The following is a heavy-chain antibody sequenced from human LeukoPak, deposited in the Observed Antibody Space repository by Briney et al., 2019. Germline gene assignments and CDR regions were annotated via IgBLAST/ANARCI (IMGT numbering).Heavy chain of an antibody. CDR3: ARSQYLPLDIFDI. CDR2: IKKDGSEM. J-gene: IGHJ3*02. Sequence: GGSLRLSCAASGFTFSNYWMSWVRQAPGKGLEWVANIKKDGSEMSYMDSVKGRFTISRDNAKNSLLLQMNSLSAEDTAMYYCARSQYLPLDIFDIWGQGTMVTVSS. D-gene: IGHD2-15*01. V-gene: IGHV3-7*01. CDR1: GFTFSNYW.